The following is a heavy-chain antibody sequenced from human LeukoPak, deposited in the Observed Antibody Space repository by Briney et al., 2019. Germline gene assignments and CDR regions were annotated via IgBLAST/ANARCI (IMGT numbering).Heavy chain of an antibody. CDR3: ARDSYVLRFLEWVH. D-gene: IGHD3-3*01. Sequence: PGGALRLSCAASGFTFRDYSMNWVRQAPGKGPEWFSHISSSSTTIYYKDSVKGRFTISRDNAKNSLYLQMNSLRAEDTAVYYCARDSYVLRFLEWVHWGQGTLVTVSS. V-gene: IGHV3-48*01. J-gene: IGHJ4*02. CDR1: GFTFRDYS. CDR2: ISSSSTTI.